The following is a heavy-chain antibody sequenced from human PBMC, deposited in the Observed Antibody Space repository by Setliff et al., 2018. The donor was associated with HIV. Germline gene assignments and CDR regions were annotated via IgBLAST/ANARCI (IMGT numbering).Heavy chain of an antibody. J-gene: IGHJ4*02. V-gene: IGHV4-39*01. CDR3: ARHAAAAPFRY. CDR2: IYYNGIT. Sequence: PSETLSLTCAVSGGSIGTTTYYWGWIRQPPGKGLEWIGSIYYNGITYYNPSLKGRFTISVDTSKNQFSLKLSSVTAADTAVYFCARHAAAAPFRYWGQGTLVTVSS. D-gene: IGHD6-13*01. CDR1: GGSIGTTTYY.